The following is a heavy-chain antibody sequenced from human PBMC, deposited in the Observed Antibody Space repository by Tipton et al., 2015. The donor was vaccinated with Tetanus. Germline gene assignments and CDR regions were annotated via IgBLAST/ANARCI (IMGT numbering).Heavy chain of an antibody. CDR2: IYCDGGST. D-gene: IGHD1-1*01. CDR3: VKDTSPGGADY. J-gene: IGHJ4*02. Sequence: SLRLSCEGSGLVCNDYAMHWVRQVPGKGLEWVSGIYCDGGSTGYADSVKGRFTTSRDTAKAALYLQMNGLRTEDTALYYCVKDTSPGGADYWGQGILVTASS. V-gene: IGHV3-9*01. CDR1: GLVCNDYA.